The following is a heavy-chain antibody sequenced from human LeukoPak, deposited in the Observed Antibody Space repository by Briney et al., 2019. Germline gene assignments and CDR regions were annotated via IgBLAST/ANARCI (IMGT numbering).Heavy chain of an antibody. Sequence: GESLKISWKASGYSFSSYWIVWVRQMPGKGLEWVGIIYPGASDTRYSPSFQGQVTISAAKSISTAYLQWSSLKASDTAMYYCARHVDYVLDVWGQGTTVTVSS. D-gene: IGHD2-21*01. CDR1: GYSFSSYW. V-gene: IGHV5-51*01. J-gene: IGHJ6*02. CDR3: ARHVDYVLDV. CDR2: IYPGASDT.